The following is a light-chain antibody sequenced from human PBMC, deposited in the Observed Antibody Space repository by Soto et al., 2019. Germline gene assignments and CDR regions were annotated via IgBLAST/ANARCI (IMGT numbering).Light chain of an antibody. J-gene: IGKJ2*01. Sequence: DIQMTQSPSALSASLGDRVTITCRASHSIGTWLAWYQQRPGKAPKLLIYDASSLGSGVPSRFSGGGSGTEFTLTISSLQPDDFGSYYCHQYKSYTPYTIGQGTKVEIK. CDR3: HQYKSYTPYT. CDR1: HSIGTW. CDR2: DAS. V-gene: IGKV1-5*01.